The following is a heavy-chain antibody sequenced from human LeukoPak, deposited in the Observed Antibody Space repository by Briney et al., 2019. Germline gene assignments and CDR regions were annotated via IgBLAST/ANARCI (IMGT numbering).Heavy chain of an antibody. CDR2: IYSGGST. J-gene: IGHJ4*02. CDR3: ARGHLYTQVERKYYFDY. V-gene: IGHV3-66*01. CDR1: GFTFSSYS. Sequence: GGSLRLSCAASGFTFSSYSMNWVRQAPGKGLEWVSVIYSGGSTYYADSVKGRFTISRDNSKNTLYLQMNSLRAEDTAVYYCARGHLYTQVERKYYFDYWGQGTLVTVSS. D-gene: IGHD2-2*02.